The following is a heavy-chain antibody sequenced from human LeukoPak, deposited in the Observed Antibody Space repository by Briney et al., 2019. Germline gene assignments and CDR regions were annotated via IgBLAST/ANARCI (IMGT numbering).Heavy chain of an antibody. CDR2: INPSGGST. J-gene: IGHJ3*02. CDR1: GGTFSSYA. Sequence: ASVKVSCKASGGTFSSYAISWVRQAPGQGLEWMGIINPSGGSTSYAQKFQGRVTMTRDTSTSTVYMELSSLRSEDTAVYYCAIGRGVIIDNAFDIWGQGTMVTVSS. V-gene: IGHV1-46*01. D-gene: IGHD3-10*01. CDR3: AIGRGVIIDNAFDI.